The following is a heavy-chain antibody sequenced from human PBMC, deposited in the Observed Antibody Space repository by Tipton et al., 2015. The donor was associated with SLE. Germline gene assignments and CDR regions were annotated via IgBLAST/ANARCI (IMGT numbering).Heavy chain of an antibody. Sequence: GLVKPSETLSLTCTVSGGSISSSSYYWGWIRQPPGKGLEWIGSIYYSGSTYYNPSLKSRVTISVDTSKNQFSLKLSSVTAADTAVYYCARLGDYGAFDIWGQGTMVTVSS. D-gene: IGHD4-17*01. V-gene: IGHV4-39*07. J-gene: IGHJ3*02. CDR1: GGSISSSSYY. CDR3: ARLGDYGAFDI. CDR2: IYYSGST.